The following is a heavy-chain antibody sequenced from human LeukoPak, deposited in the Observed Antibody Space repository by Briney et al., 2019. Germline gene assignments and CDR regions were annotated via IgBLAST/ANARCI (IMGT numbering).Heavy chain of an antibody. CDR1: GFTFSSYT. J-gene: IGHJ3*02. CDR2: TSSTSSYI. Sequence: GGSLRLSCAASGFTFSSYTMHWVRQAPGKGLEGVSSTSSTSSYINYADSVKGRFTISRDNAKNSLYLQMNSLRVEDTAVYYCARKLYSSSPTDAFDIWGQGTIVTVS. V-gene: IGHV3-21*01. D-gene: IGHD6-6*01. CDR3: ARKLYSSSPTDAFDI.